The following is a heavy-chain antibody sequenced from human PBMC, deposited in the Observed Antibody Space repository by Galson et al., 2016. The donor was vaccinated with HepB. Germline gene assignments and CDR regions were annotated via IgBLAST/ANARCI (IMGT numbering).Heavy chain of an antibody. Sequence: SLRLSCAASGFTFSNYWMRWVRQTPGKGLEWVANIKKDGGEKFYVDSVKGRFTISRDNATSSLYLQLNRLIVEDTALYYCARDRFFVVAPAAGTFDVWGKGRMVTVSS. J-gene: IGHJ3*01. D-gene: IGHD2-2*01. CDR2: IKKDGGEK. CDR3: ARDRFFVVAPAAGTFDV. CDR1: GFTFSNYW. V-gene: IGHV3-7*04.